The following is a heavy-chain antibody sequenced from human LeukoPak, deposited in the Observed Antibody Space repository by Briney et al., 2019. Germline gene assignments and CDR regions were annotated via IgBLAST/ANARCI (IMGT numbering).Heavy chain of an antibody. CDR2: ITSSSSTI. D-gene: IGHD3-22*01. CDR1: GFIFSSYS. CDR3: AISDSL. Sequence: GRSLRLSCAPSGFIFSSYSMIWVRQAPGKGLEWISYITSSSSTIYYADSVKGRFTISRDNAKNSLFLQMNSLRDEDTAVYHCAISDSLWGQGTLVTVSS. J-gene: IGHJ4*02. V-gene: IGHV3-48*02.